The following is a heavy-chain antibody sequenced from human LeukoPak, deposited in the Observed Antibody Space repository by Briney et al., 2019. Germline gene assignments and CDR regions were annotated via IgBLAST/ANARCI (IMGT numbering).Heavy chain of an antibody. V-gene: IGHV1-2*02. CDR1: GYTFTGYY. J-gene: IGHJ4*02. CDR3: ARPYCSAGSCHDYFDY. D-gene: IGHD2-15*01. Sequence: GASVKVSCKASGYTFTGYYIHWVRQAPGQGLEWMGWINPHTGGTHYAQKFQGGVTMTRDTSISTAYMELRRLRSDDTAVYYCARPYCSAGSCHDYFDYWGQGTLVTVSS. CDR2: INPHTGGT.